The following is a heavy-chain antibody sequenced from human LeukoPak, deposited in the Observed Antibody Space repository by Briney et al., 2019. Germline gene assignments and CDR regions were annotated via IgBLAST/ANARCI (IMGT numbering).Heavy chain of an antibody. D-gene: IGHD2-15*01. CDR1: GYTFISYA. J-gene: IGHJ6*03. CDR3: ARSGLGDWSSGVHYYYYMDV. V-gene: IGHV1-69*06. CDR2: IIPIFGTA. Sequence: ASVKVSCKASGYTFISYAMNWVRQAPGQGLEWMGGIIPIFGTANYAQKFQGRVTITADKSTSTAYMELSSLRSEDTAVYYCARSGLGDWSSGVHYYYYMDVWGKGTTVTVSS.